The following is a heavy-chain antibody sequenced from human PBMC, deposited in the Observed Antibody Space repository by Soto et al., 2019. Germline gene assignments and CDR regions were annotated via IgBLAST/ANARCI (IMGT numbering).Heavy chain of an antibody. V-gene: IGHV4-31*03. D-gene: IGHD1-26*01. J-gene: IGHJ4*02. CDR3: AREGGIVGATAADY. Sequence: QVQLQESGPGLVKPSQTLSLTCTVSGGSISSGGYYWSWIRQHPGKGLEWIGYISSSGSTYYNPSLKSRVTLSVDTSKNQFSLKLSSVTAADTAVYYCAREGGIVGATAADYWGQGTLVTVSS. CDR2: ISSSGST. CDR1: GGSISSGGYY.